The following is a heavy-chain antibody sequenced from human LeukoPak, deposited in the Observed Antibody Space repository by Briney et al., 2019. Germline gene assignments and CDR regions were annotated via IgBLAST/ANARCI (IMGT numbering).Heavy chain of an antibody. CDR2: TGSTGVST. J-gene: IGHJ4*02. CDR3: VKDPGVVPAHYFDY. D-gene: IGHD2-2*01. Sequence: GGSLRLSCAASGSTFSSYSMNWVRHAPGKGLEWVSGTGSTGVSTFYADSVKGRLTVSRDNSKNTLSLQMNSLRAEDTAVYYCVKDPGVVPAHYFDYWGQGTLVTVSS. V-gene: IGHV3-23*01. CDR1: GSTFSSYS.